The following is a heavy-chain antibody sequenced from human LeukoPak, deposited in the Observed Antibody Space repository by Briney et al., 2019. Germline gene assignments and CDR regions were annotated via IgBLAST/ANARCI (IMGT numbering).Heavy chain of an antibody. CDR1: GGSFSGYY. CDR3: ARHGVAAAGHSLAY. V-gene: IGHV4-34*01. D-gene: IGHD6-13*01. Sequence: RASETLSLTCAVYGGSFSGYYWSWIRQPPGKGLEWIGEINHSGSTNYNPSLKSRVTISVDTSKNQFSLKLSSVTAADTAVYYCARHGVAAAGHSLAYWGQGTLVTVSS. J-gene: IGHJ4*02. CDR2: INHSGST.